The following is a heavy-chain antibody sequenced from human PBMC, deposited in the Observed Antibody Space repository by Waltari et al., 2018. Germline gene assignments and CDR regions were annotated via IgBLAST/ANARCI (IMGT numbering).Heavy chain of an antibody. D-gene: IGHD6-13*01. CDR1: GCSFSGYY. CDR3: ARARIAAAGGWFDP. V-gene: IGHV4-34*01. Sequence: QVQLQQWGAGLLKPSETLSLTCAVYGCSFSGYYWSWIRQPPGKGLEWIGEINHSGSTNYNPSLKNRVTISVDTSKNQFSLKLSSVTAADTAVYYCARARIAAAGGWFDPWGQGTLVTVSS. CDR2: INHSGST. J-gene: IGHJ5*02.